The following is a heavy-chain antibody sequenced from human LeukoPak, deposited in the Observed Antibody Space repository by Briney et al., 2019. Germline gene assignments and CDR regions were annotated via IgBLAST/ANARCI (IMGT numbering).Heavy chain of an antibody. Sequence: GGSLRLSCAASGFTFSSYNMNWVRQAPGKGLEWVSSITSGRSYIYYADSVKGRFTISRDNAKNSLYLQMNSLRAEDTAVYYCARDRGYDSSGYYSGGFDYWGQGTLVTVSS. V-gene: IGHV3-21*01. D-gene: IGHD3-22*01. CDR3: ARDRGYDSSGYYSGGFDY. CDR2: ITSGRSYI. J-gene: IGHJ4*02. CDR1: GFTFSSYN.